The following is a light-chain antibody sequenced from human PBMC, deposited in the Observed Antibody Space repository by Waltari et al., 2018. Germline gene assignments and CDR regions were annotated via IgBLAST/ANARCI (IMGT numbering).Light chain of an antibody. V-gene: IGLV2-14*01. CDR3: RSFTSTSTYV. J-gene: IGLJ1*01. Sequence: QSALTQPASVSASPGQSITISCTGTSSDVGGYAYVSWYQQHPGKAPKLLIYDVTKRPSGISYRFSGSKSGNTASLAISGLQPDDEGHYYCRSFTSTSTYVFGIGTKVTVL. CDR1: SSDVGGYAY. CDR2: DVT.